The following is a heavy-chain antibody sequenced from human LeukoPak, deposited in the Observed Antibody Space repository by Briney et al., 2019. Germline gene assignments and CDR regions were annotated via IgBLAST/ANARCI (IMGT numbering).Heavy chain of an antibody. J-gene: IGHJ4*02. CDR1: GYTFTSHH. CDR3: ARESPYFGVVFVLDY. V-gene: IGHV1-8*01. D-gene: IGHD3-3*01. Sequence: ASVKVSCKASGYTFTSHHINWVRQAAGQGFEWMGWMNPNSGNTVYAQKFQGRVTMTWDTSISTAYMELSSLRSEDTAVYYCARESPYFGVVFVLDYWGQGTLVTVSS. CDR2: MNPNSGNT.